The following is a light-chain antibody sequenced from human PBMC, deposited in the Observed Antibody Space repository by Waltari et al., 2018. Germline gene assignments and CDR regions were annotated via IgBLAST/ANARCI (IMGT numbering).Light chain of an antibody. CDR3: HVWDGKTVM. CDR1: NIAGRS. V-gene: IGLV3-21*02. CDR2: LDS. Sequence: SSVLTQAPSVSVAPGQTATVTCGGDNIAGRSVHWYQPRPGRAPVLVVYLDSERPSGIPDRFSGSKSGNAATLTISRVEAGDEADYYCHVWDGKTVMFGGGTKLTVL. J-gene: IGLJ3*02.